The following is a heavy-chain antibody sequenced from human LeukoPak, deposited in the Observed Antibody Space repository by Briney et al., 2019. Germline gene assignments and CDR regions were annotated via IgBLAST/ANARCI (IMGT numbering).Heavy chain of an antibody. Sequence: PGGSLRLSCAASGFTFSNYAMTWVRQGPGKGLEWVSGISGSGDITYYADSEKGRFTTSRDNFRNTLYLQMNSLTVADTAVYFCARESFKAVAGYLDYWGQGILVTVSS. CDR1: GFTFSNYA. J-gene: IGHJ4*02. V-gene: IGHV3-23*01. D-gene: IGHD6-19*01. CDR3: ARESFKAVAGYLDY. CDR2: ISGSGDIT.